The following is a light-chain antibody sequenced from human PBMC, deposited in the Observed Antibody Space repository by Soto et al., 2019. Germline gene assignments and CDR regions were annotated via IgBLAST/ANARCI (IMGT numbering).Light chain of an antibody. CDR3: QQRSNWPLT. CDR1: QSVSSY. V-gene: IGKV3-11*01. CDR2: DAS. Sequence: EIVLTQSPATLSLSPGERATLSCRASQSVSSYLAWYQQKPGQAPRLLIYDASNRATGVPARFSGSGSGTAFPLTISSLEPEDFAVYYWQQRSNWPLTFGGGTKVEIK. J-gene: IGKJ4*01.